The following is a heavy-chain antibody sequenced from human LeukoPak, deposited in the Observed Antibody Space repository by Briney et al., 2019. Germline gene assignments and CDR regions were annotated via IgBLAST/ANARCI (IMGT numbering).Heavy chain of an antibody. CDR1: GFTFSSYW. J-gene: IGHJ4*02. D-gene: IGHD5-24*01. V-gene: IGHV3-74*01. CDR2: INSDGGST. CDR3: ARRIQGMAPYYFDY. Sequence: PGGSLRLSCTASGFTFSSYWMHGVRQAPGKGLVWVSRINSDGGSTSYADSVKGRFTISRDNAKNTLYLQMNSLRAEDTAVYYCARRIQGMAPYYFDYWGQGTLVTVSS.